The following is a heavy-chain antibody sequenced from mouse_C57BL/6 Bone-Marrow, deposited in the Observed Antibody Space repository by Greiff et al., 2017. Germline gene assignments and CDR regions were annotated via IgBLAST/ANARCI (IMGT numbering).Heavy chain of an antibody. J-gene: IGHJ3*01. D-gene: IGHD2-4*01. CDR3: ARIYYDYDAWFAY. CDR2: ISSGSSTI. CDR1: GFTFSDYG. Sequence: EVMLVESGGGLVKPGGSLKLSCAASGFTFSDYGMHWVRQAPEKGLEWVAYISSGSSTIYYADTVQGRFTISRDNAKNTLFLQMTSLRSEDTAMYYCARIYYDYDAWFAYWGQGTLVTVSA. V-gene: IGHV5-17*01.